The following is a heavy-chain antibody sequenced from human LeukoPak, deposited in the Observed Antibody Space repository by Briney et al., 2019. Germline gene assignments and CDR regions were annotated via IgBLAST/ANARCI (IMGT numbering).Heavy chain of an antibody. CDR3: ARDYKDAFDN. D-gene: IGHD1-1*01. J-gene: IGHJ4*02. V-gene: IGHV3-48*01. Sequence: GGSLRFSCAAPGFTFSDYSMNWVRHAPGKGLEWISFIGIDSSTTNYAVAVKGRFTSSGDKAKYSLYLQMNSLRVEDTAVYYCARDYKDAFDNWGQGTLVTVSS. CDR2: IGIDSSTT. CDR1: GFTFSDYS.